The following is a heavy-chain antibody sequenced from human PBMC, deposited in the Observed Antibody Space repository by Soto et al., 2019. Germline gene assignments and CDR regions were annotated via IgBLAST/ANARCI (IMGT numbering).Heavy chain of an antibody. CDR1: GFTFSNYA. D-gene: IGHD6-19*01. CDR2: ISYDGSNK. Sequence: QVQLVESGGGVVQPGRSLRLSCAASGFTFSNYAIHWVRQAPGKGLEGVGAISYDGSNKYYADSVKGRFTISRDNSKSTLYLQVNSLRADDTAVYYCARGTSSGWYYFDYWGQGTLVTVSS. CDR3: ARGTSSGWYYFDY. V-gene: IGHV3-30-3*01. J-gene: IGHJ4*02.